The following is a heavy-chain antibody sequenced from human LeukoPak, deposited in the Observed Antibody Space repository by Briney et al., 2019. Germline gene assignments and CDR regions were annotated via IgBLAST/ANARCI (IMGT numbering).Heavy chain of an antibody. CDR3: ARASYVLSWAFDY. Sequence: PGGSLRLSCAASGFTFSDYYMSWIRQAPGKGLEWVSYISSSGSIIYYADSVKGRFAISRDNAKNSLYLQMNSLRAEDTAVYYCARASYVLSWAFDYWGQGTLVTVSS. CDR1: GFTFSDYY. D-gene: IGHD3-16*01. V-gene: IGHV3-11*01. CDR2: ISSSGSII. J-gene: IGHJ4*02.